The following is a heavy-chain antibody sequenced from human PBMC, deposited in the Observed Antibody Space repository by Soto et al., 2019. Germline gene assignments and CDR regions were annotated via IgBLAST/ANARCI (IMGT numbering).Heavy chain of an antibody. CDR1: GFTFSSYD. V-gene: IGHV3-23*01. Sequence: GGSLRLSCAASGFTFSSYDMSWVRQAPGKGLEWVSAISGSGGSTYYADSVKGRFTISRDNSKNTLNLQMNSLSAEDMAVYYCATMSSDIVLMVYAIYDYYYYMDVWGKGTTVTVSS. D-gene: IGHD2-8*01. J-gene: IGHJ6*03. CDR3: ATMSSDIVLMVYAIYDYYYYMDV. CDR2: ISGSGGST.